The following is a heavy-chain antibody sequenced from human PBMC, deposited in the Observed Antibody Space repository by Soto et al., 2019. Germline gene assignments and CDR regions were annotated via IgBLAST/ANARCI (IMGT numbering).Heavy chain of an antibody. CDR3: ARDIRGYSRAFDY. CDR2: IDYSGNT. V-gene: IGHV4-61*01. J-gene: IGHJ4*02. D-gene: IGHD5-18*01. CDR1: GYSVSSRSYY. Sequence: SETLSLTCAFSGYSVSSRSYYWTWVRQPPGKGLEWIGYIDYSGNTNYDPSLQSRVTMSLDTSKNQFSLKLTSVTAADTAFYYCARDIRGYSRAFDYWGQGIMVTVSS.